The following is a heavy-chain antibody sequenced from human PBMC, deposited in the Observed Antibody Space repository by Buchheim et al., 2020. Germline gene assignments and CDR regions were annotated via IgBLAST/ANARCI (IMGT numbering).Heavy chain of an antibody. V-gene: IGHV4-34*02. CDR3: ARESRGTDGYKGRYHFDF. CDR1: GGSFSGYY. Sequence: QVQLQQWGAGLLKPSETLSLTCAVYGGSFSGYYWSWIRQPPGKGLEWIGEINHSGSTNYNPSLKSRVTISEDTSKNQFSLKLSSVTAADTAVYYCARESRGTDGYKGRYHFDFWGQGAL. CDR2: INHSGST. J-gene: IGHJ4*02. D-gene: IGHD5-24*01.